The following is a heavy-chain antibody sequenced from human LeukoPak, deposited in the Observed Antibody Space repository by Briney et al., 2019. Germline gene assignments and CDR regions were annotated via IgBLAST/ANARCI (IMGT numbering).Heavy chain of an antibody. D-gene: IGHD2-15*01. CDR2: IYYSGST. CDR1: GGSISRYY. V-gene: IGHV4-59*01. J-gene: IGHJ5*02. CDR3: ASVAAKEDRWFDP. Sequence: PSETLSLTCTVSGGSISRYYWSWIRQPPGKGLEWIGYIYYSGSTNYNPSLKSRVTISVDTSKNQFSLKLSSVTAADTAVYYCASVAAKEDRWFDPWGQGTLVTVSS.